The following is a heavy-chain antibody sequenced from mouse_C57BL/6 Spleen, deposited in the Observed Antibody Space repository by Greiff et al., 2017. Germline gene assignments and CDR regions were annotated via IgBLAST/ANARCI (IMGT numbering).Heavy chain of an antibody. CDR3: ARKGITTVVVDYAMDY. V-gene: IGHV1-55*01. CDR2: IYPGSGST. Sequence: QVQLQQPGAELVKPGASVKMSCKASGYTFTSYWITWVKQRPGQGLEWIGDIYPGSGSTNYNEKFKSKATLTVDTSSSTAYMQLSSLTSEDSAVYYCARKGITTVVVDYAMDYWGQGTSVTVSS. CDR1: GYTFTSYW. J-gene: IGHJ4*01. D-gene: IGHD1-1*01.